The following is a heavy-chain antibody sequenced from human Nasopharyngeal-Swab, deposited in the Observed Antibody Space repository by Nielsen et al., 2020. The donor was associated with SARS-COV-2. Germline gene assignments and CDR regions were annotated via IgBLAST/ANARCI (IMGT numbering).Heavy chain of an antibody. CDR2: ISWNSGSI. D-gene: IGHD2-2*01. J-gene: IGHJ5*02. V-gene: IGHV3-9*01. CDR3: AKGNEAIVVVPGILNWFDP. Sequence: SLRLSCAASGFTFDDYAMQWVRQAPGKGLEWVSGISWNSGSIGYADSVKGRFTISRDNAKNSLYLQMNSLRAEDTALYYCAKGNEAIVVVPGILNWFDPWGQGTLVTVSS. CDR1: GFTFDDYA.